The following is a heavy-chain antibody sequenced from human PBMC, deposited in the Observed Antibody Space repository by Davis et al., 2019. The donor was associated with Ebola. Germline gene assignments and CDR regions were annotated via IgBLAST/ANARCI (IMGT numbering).Heavy chain of an antibody. J-gene: IGHJ4*02. D-gene: IGHD4-17*01. CDR3: VRTTYGAPEY. V-gene: IGHV3-74*01. CDR1: GFTFSNYI. CDR2: ISSDGGIT. Sequence: GESLKISCAASGFTFSNYIMSWVRQSPGKGLVYVSRISSDGGITSYADSVKGRFTISRDNAKSTLYLQMNSLTAEDTAVYYCVRTTYGAPEYWGQGTLVTVSS.